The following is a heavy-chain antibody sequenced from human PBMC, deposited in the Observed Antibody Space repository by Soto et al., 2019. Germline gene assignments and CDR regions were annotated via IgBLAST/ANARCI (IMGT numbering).Heavy chain of an antibody. V-gene: IGHV3-30*18. CDR1: GFTFSSYG. D-gene: IGHD1-26*01. Sequence: PGGSLRLSCAASGFTFSSYGMHWVRQAPGKGLEWVAVISYDGSNKYYADSVKGRFTISRDNSKNTLYLQMNSLRAEDTAVYYCAKDSGGSYYVYYYYYGMDVWGQGTTVTVSS. CDR2: ISYDGSNK. J-gene: IGHJ6*02. CDR3: AKDSGGSYYVYYYYYGMDV.